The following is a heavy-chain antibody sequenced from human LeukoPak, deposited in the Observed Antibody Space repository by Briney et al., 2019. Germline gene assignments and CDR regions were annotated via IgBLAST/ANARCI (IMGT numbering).Heavy chain of an antibody. CDR3: AKARYCSGGSCFPQLTPDY. D-gene: IGHD2-15*01. J-gene: IGHJ4*02. V-gene: IGHV3-53*01. CDR1: EFSVGSNY. CDR2: IQRGDTT. Sequence: GGSLRLSCAASEFSVGSNYMTWVRQAPGKGLEWVSFIQRGDTTYYADSVKGRFTISRDNSKNTLYLQMNSLRAEDTAVYYCAKARYCSGGSCFPQLTPDYWGQGTLVTVSS.